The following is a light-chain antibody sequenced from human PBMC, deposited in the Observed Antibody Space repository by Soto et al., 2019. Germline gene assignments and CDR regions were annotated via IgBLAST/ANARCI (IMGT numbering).Light chain of an antibody. CDR1: SSDVGGYNY. CDR3: CSYTSSTAYV. Sequence: QSVLTQPPSASGSPGQSVTISCTGASSDVGGYNYVSWYQQHPGKAPKFIIYGVSKRPSGVPDRFSGSKSGNTASLTVSGLQAEDEADYYCCSYTSSTAYVFGEGTKVTVL. J-gene: IGLJ1*01. CDR2: GVS. V-gene: IGLV2-8*01.